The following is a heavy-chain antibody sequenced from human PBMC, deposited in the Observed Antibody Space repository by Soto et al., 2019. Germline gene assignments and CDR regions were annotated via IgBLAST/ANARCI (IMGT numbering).Heavy chain of an antibody. CDR2: IIPILGIA. V-gene: IGHV1-69*02. CDR3: ARYPHQLLHHDAFDI. CDR1: GGTFSSYT. J-gene: IGHJ3*02. Sequence: SVKVSCKASGGTFSSYTISWVRQAPGQGLEWMGRIIPILGIANYAQKFQGRVTITADKSTSTAYMELSSLRSEDTAVYYCARYPHQLLHHDAFDIWRQGTMVTVSS. D-gene: IGHD2-2*01.